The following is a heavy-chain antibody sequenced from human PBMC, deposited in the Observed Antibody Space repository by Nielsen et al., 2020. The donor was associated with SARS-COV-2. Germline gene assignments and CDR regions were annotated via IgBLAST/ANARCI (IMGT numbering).Heavy chain of an antibody. CDR1: AFIFSNYA. V-gene: IGHV3-33*01. CDR2: IWYDGSTK. CDR3: ARDPWIQLWSLYYYYYYMDV. J-gene: IGHJ6*03. Sequence: GGSLRLSCAASAFIFSNYAMHWVRQAPGKGLEWVALIWYDGSTKSYTDSVKGRFTISRDNSKNTLYLQMNSLRAEDTAVYYCARDPWIQLWSLYYYYYYMDVWGKGTTVTVSS. D-gene: IGHD5-18*01.